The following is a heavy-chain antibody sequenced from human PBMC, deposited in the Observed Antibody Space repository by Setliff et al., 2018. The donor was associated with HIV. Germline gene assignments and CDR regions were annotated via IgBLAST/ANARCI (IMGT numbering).Heavy chain of an antibody. V-gene: IGHV4-30-4*08. CDR3: ARGKLRYFDGYYYCYGMDV. CDR2: IYYSGST. CDR1: GASIRSGDYY. D-gene: IGHD3-9*01. Sequence: PSETLSLTCTVSGASIRSGDYYWSWIRQPPGKDLEWIGYIYYSGSTYYNPSLKSRITISVDTSKNQFSLNLDSVTAADTAVYYCARGKLRYFDGYYYCYGMDVWGQGTTVTVSS. J-gene: IGHJ6*02.